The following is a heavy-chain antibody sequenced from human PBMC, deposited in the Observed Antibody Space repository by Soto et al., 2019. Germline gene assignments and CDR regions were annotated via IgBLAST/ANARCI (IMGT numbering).Heavy chain of an antibody. CDR1: GYSFTSYW. D-gene: IGHD2-2*02. CDR3: ARLGYCTGTSCYTFES. J-gene: IGHJ4*02. V-gene: IGHV5-10-1*01. Sequence: PGESLKISCQGSGYSFTSYWIGWVRQRPGKGLEWMGRINPSDSYTTYSPSFQGHVTISTDKSFSTAYLQWSVLKASDTAMYYCARLGYCTGTSCYTFESWGPGTLVTVSS. CDR2: INPSDSYT.